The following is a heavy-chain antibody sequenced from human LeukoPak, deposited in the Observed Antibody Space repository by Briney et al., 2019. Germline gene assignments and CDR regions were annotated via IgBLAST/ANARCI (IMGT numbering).Heavy chain of an antibody. CDR1: GGAISGYY. D-gene: IGHD2-15*01. Sequence: SETLSLTCTVSGGAISGYYWSWIRQPAGTGLEWIGRIYTSGSTNYNPSLKSRVTISVDTSKNQFSLKLSSVTAADTAVYYCARGCSGGSCYPYYYYGMDVWGQGTTVTVSS. V-gene: IGHV4-4*07. J-gene: IGHJ6*02. CDR2: IYTSGST. CDR3: ARGCSGGSCYPYYYYGMDV.